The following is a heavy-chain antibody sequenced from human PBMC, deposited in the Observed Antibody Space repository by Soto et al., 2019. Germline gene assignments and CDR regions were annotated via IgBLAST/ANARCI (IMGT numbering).Heavy chain of an antibody. CDR3: VREDDGGDRDYYGLDV. CDR2: IHYSGSV. CDR1: GGSISFEHYH. D-gene: IGHD2-21*02. J-gene: IGHJ6*02. Sequence: QVPLQESGPGLVRPSQTLSLTCTVSGGSISFEHYHWTWIRQPAGKGLEWIGYIHYSGSVYYNPSLQSRVSMSVDTSKNLFSLKLSSVTAADTAVYFCVREDDGGDRDYYGLDVWGQGTTVTVSS. V-gene: IGHV4-30-4*01.